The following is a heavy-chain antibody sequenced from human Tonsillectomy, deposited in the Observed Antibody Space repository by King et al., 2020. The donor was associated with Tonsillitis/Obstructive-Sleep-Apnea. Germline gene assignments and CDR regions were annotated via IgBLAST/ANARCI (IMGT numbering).Heavy chain of an antibody. CDR1: GGSISSYY. Sequence: VQLVESGPGLVKPSETLSLTCTVSGGSISSYYWSWIRQPPGKGLEWIGYIYYSGSTNYNPSLKSRVTISVDTSKNQFSLKLSSVTAADTAVYYCARDRSGWYGNLDAFDIWGQGTIVTVSS. CDR2: IYYSGST. J-gene: IGHJ3*02. CDR3: ARDRSGWYGNLDAFDI. D-gene: IGHD6-19*01. V-gene: IGHV4-59*01.